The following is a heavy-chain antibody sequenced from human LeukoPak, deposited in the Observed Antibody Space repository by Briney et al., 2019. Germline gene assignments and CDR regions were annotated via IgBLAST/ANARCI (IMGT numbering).Heavy chain of an antibody. CDR1: GGSISSSNW. J-gene: IGHJ4*02. CDR3: ARVGRVSSGSYFDY. V-gene: IGHV4-4*02. CDR2: IYHSGST. Sequence: SGTLSLTCAVSGGSISSSNWWGWVRQPPGKGLEWIGEIYHSGSTNYNPSLKSRVTISVDKSKNQFSLKLSSVTAADTAVYYCARVGRVSSGSYFDYWGQGTLVTVSS. D-gene: IGHD1-26*01.